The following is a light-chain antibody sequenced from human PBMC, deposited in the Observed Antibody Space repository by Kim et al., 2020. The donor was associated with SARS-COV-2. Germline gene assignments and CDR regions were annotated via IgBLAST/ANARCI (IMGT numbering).Light chain of an antibody. J-gene: IGKJ2*01. Sequence: PGERVTLSCRASQNVTTFLAWYQQKPGQAPRLLISGASNVAAGIPARFSGSGSGTDFTLTISSLEPEDCAVYYCQQRNNWPPGYTFGQGTKLEI. CDR2: GAS. V-gene: IGKV3-11*01. CDR3: QQRNNWPPGYT. CDR1: QNVTTF.